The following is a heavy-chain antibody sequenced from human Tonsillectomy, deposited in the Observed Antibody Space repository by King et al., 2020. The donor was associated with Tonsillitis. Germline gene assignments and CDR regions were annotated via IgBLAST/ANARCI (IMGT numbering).Heavy chain of an antibody. J-gene: IGHJ4*02. D-gene: IGHD3-16*01. CDR3: ARVASGWGHSIGY. V-gene: IGHV1-8*01. Sequence: QLVQSGAEVKKPGASVKVSCKASGYTFTSYDINWVRQATGQGLEWRGWMNPNSGNTGYAQKFQGRVTMTTNTSISTAYMELRSLRSEDTAGYYCARVASGWGHSIGYWGQGTLVTVSS. CDR1: GYTFTSYD. CDR2: MNPNSGNT.